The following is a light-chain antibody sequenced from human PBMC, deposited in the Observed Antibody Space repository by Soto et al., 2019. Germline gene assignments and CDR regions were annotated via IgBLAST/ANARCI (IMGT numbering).Light chain of an antibody. Sequence: EIVLTQSPGTLSLSPGERATLSCRASQSLAGSYLAWYQQKPGQAPRLLISGTSIRATGIPDRFSGSGSGTDFTLTITRLGPEDFAVYSCQQYDASPFTFGQGTRLEIK. CDR2: GTS. CDR1: QSLAGSY. J-gene: IGKJ2*01. V-gene: IGKV3-20*01. CDR3: QQYDASPFT.